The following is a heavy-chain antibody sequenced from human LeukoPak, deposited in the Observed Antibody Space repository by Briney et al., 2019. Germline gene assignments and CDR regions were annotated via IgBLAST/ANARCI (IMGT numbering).Heavy chain of an antibody. D-gene: IGHD3-10*01. V-gene: IGHV4-39*07. Sequence: SETLSLTCTVSGGSISSSSYCWGWIRQPPGKGLEWTGSIYYSGSTYYNPSLKSRVTISVDTSKNQFSLKLSSVTAADTAVYYCAREPSGYYGSGRHGDYWGQGTLVTVSS. CDR3: AREPSGYYGSGRHGDY. CDR1: GGSISSSSYC. J-gene: IGHJ4*02. CDR2: IYYSGST.